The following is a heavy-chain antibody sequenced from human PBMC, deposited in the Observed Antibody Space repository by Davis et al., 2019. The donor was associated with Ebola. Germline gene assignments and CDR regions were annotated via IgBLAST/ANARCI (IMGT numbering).Heavy chain of an antibody. D-gene: IGHD1-26*01. CDR3: ARRQWELYQYDMDV. CDR1: GASIRSYY. Sequence: MPSETLSLTCTVSGASIRSYYWTWIRQAPGKGLEWIGYIYYSASTNYNPSLKSRVTIPVDMSKNQFSLKLTSVTAADTAVYYCARRQWELYQYDMDVWGQGTTVTVSS. CDR2: IYYSAST. J-gene: IGHJ6*03. V-gene: IGHV4-59*08.